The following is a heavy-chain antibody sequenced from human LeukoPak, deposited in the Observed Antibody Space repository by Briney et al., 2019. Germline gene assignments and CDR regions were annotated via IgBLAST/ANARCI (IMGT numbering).Heavy chain of an antibody. CDR1: GFTFSSYA. J-gene: IGHJ4*02. Sequence: GGSLRLSCAASGFTFSSYAMNWVRQAPGKGLEWVSTISGSGGSTYYADSVKGRFTTSRDNSKNTLYLQMNNLRAEDTAVYYCAKALPYGANSPGYWGQGTLVIVSS. V-gene: IGHV3-23*01. CDR3: AKALPYGANSPGY. CDR2: ISGSGGST. D-gene: IGHD4-23*01.